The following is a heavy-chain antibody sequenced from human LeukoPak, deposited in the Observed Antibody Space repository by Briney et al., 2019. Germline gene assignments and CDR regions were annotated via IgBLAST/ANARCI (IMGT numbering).Heavy chain of an antibody. CDR1: GYTFTGYY. J-gene: IGHJ6*03. CDR3: ARMVRGVIIRGPPPYYYYYMDV. Sequence: GASVKVSCKASGYTFTGYYMHWVRQAPGQGLEWMGWINPNSGGTNYAQKLQGRVTMTTDTSTSTAYMELRSLRSDDTAVYYCARMVRGVIIRGPPPYYYYYMDVWGKGTTVTISS. V-gene: IGHV1-2*02. D-gene: IGHD3-10*01. CDR2: INPNSGGT.